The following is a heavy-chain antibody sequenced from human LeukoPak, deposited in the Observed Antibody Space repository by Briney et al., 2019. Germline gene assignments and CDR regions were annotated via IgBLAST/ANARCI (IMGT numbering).Heavy chain of an antibody. D-gene: IGHD3-22*01. J-gene: IGHJ3*02. CDR2: IIPIFGIA. Sequence: GASVKVSCKASGGTFSSYAISWVRQAPGQGLEWMGRIIPIFGIANYAQKFQGRVTITADKSTSTAYMELSSLRSEDTAVYYCARESSGPTIDIWGQGIMVTVSS. CDR1: GGTFSSYA. V-gene: IGHV1-69*04. CDR3: ARESSGPTIDI.